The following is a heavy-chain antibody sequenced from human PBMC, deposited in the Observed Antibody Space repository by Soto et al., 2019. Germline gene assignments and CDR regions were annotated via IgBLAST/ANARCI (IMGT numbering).Heavy chain of an antibody. V-gene: IGHV1-8*01. D-gene: IGHD1-1*01. CDR1: GYTFTSYD. CDR2: LNPNTGNS. CDR3: ARRAETNGWNGFGADKYYFDF. J-gene: IGHJ4*02. Sequence: ASVKVSCKASGYTFTSYDIYWVRQATGQGLEWMGWLNPNTGNSGYAQKFQGRITVTSDTSVNTVHMELSSLRSEDTAVYYCARRAETNGWNGFGADKYYFDFWGQGTLVTVSS.